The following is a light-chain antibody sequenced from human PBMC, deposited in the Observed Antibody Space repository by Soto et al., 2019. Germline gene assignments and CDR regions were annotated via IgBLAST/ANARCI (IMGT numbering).Light chain of an antibody. CDR3: QQYGSSPRT. CDR2: DAS. Sequence: ENVLTQSPGTLSLSPGERATLSCRASRSVTSGFLAWYQQKPGQAPRLLIYDASSRATGIPDRFSGSGSGTDFTLTISRLEPEDLAVYYCQQYGSSPRTFGQGTKVEIK. CDR1: RSVTSGF. J-gene: IGKJ1*01. V-gene: IGKV3-20*01.